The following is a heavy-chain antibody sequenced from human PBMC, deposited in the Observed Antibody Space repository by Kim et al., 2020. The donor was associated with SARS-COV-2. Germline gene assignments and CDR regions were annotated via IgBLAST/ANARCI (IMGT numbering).Heavy chain of an antibody. Sequence: YADSVKGRFTNSRDNAKNTLYLQMNSRRAEDTAVYYCARSGYTYGCDMDVWGQGTTVIVSS. D-gene: IGHD5-18*01. J-gene: IGHJ6*02. V-gene: IGHV3-74*01. CDR3: ARSGYTYGCDMDV.